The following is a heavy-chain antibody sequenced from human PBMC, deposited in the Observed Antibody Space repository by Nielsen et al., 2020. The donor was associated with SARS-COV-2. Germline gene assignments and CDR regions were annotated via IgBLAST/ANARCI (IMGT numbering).Heavy chain of an antibody. CDR2: IYYSGST. D-gene: IGHD3-3*01. J-gene: IGHJ6*02. CDR3: ARHAGGITIFGVVIIEGMDV. V-gene: IGHV4-31*03. Sequence: SETLSLTCTVSGGSISSGGYYWSWIRQHPGKGLEWIGYIYYSGSTYYNPSLKSRVTISVDTSKNQFTLKLSSVTAADTAVYYCARHAGGITIFGVVIIEGMDVWGQGTTVTVSS. CDR1: GGSISSGGYY.